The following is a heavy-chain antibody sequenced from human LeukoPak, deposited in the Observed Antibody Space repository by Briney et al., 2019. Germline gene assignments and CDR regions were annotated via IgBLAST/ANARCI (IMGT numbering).Heavy chain of an antibody. CDR3: ARHQYYYNSSGNYGWFDS. V-gene: IGHV5-51*01. J-gene: IGHJ5*01. Sequence: GESLKISCKGSGFNFTAYWIAWVRQMPGEGLEWMGISHPINSDTKYSPSFQGQVTISADKSSSTAYLQWNSLKASDTAMYYCARHQYYYNSSGNYGWFDSWGQGTLVTVSS. CDR2: SHPINSDT. CDR1: GFNFTAYW. D-gene: IGHD3-22*01.